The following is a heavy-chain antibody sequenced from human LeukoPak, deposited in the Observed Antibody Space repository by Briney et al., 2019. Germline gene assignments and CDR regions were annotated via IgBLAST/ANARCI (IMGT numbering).Heavy chain of an antibody. V-gene: IGHV1-69*04. D-gene: IGHD5-18*01. Sequence: ASVKVSCKASGGTFSSYAISWVRQAPGQGLEWMGRTIPIFGIANYAQKFQGRVTITADKSTSTAYMELSSLRSEDTAVYYCALPDGDTAMVIWGQGTLVTVSS. CDR1: GGTFSSYA. J-gene: IGHJ4*02. CDR3: ALPDGDTAMVI. CDR2: TIPIFGIA.